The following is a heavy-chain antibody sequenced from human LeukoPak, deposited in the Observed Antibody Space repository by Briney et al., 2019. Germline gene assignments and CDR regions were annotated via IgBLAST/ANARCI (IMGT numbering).Heavy chain of an antibody. CDR2: IYPGDSDT. V-gene: IGHV5-51*01. D-gene: IGHD6-13*01. Sequence: NTGESLKISCKGSGYRFTSYWIGLVRQMPGKGLEWMGIIYPGDSDTRYSPSFQGQVTISADKSISAAYLQWSSLKASDTAMYYCARLFSSSWSALGYWGQGTLVTVSS. CDR3: ARLFSSSWSALGY. CDR1: GYRFTSYW. J-gene: IGHJ4*02.